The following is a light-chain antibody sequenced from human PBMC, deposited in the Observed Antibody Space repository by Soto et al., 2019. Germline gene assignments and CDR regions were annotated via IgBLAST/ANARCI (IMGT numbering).Light chain of an antibody. CDR2: HTS. J-gene: IGKJ1*01. CDR3: QQRSSWPRT. Sequence: EIVLTQSPVTLSLSPGDRATLSCRARQSVRSSLAWYQQKPGQAPRLLIYHTSNRATGIPSRFSGSGSGTDYTLTISSVEPEDFALYYCQQRSSWPRTFGQGTKVEVK. CDR1: QSVRSS. V-gene: IGKV3-11*01.